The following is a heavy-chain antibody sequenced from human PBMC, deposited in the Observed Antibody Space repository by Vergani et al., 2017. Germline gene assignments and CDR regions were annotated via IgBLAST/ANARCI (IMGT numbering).Heavy chain of an antibody. V-gene: IGHV1-46*01. CDR3: ARGLGDY. CDR2: INPSGGST. CDR1: GYPFTSYY. Sequence: QVQLVQSGAEVKKPGASMKVSCKASGYPFTSYYMHWVRQAPGQGLEWMGIINPSGGSTSYAQKFQGRVTMTRDPSTSTVYMELSSLRSEDTAVYYCARGLGDYWGQGTLVTVSS. J-gene: IGHJ4*02. D-gene: IGHD3-16*01.